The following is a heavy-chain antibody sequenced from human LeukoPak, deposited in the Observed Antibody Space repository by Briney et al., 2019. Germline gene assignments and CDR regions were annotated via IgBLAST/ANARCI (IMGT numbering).Heavy chain of an antibody. J-gene: IGHJ4*02. D-gene: IGHD4-17*01. CDR1: GYRFTNYW. V-gene: IGHV5-51*01. CDR3: ARTVTVTTGYFDY. CDR2: IYPGDSDT. Sequence: GESLKISCKGSGYRFTNYWIGWVRQMPGKGLEWMGIIYPGDSDTTYSPSFQGQVTISADKSSSTAYLQWSSLKASDTAMYYCARTVTVTTGYFDYWGQGTLVTVSS.